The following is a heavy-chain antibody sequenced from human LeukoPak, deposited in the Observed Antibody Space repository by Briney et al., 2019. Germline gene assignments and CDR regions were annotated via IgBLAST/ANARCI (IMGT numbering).Heavy chain of an antibody. D-gene: IGHD6-19*01. CDR2: TVGSGPDT. CDR3: AKDLSSGSRRAY. Sequence: GGSLRLSCAASGFTFTNYAMSWVRQTPGKGLEWVSATVGSGPDTYHADSVKGRFTVSRDNSRNTLYLQMNSLRAEDTGVYYCAKDLSSGSRRAYWGQGTLVTVSS. CDR1: GFTFTNYA. V-gene: IGHV3-23*01. J-gene: IGHJ4*02.